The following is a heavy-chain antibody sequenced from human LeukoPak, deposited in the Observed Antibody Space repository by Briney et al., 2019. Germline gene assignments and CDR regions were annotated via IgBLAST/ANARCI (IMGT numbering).Heavy chain of an antibody. D-gene: IGHD3-10*01. CDR3: ARAPIMVRGKEKNWFDP. J-gene: IGHJ5*02. V-gene: IGHV1-18*01. Sequence: ASVKVSCKASGYTFTSYGISWVRQAPGQGLEWMGWISAYNGSTNYAQKLQGRVTMTTDTSTSTAYMELRSLRSDDTAVYYCARAPIMVRGKEKNWFDPWGQGTLVTVSS. CDR2: ISAYNGST. CDR1: GYTFTSYG.